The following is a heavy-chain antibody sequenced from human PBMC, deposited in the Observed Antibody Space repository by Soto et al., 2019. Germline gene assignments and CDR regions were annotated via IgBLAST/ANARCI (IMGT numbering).Heavy chain of an antibody. CDR3: AKDHYYDSSGYYRLEYFQH. CDR1: GFTVSSKY. J-gene: IGHJ1*01. CDR2: IYSGGTT. Sequence: GGSLRLSCAASGFTVSSKYMSWVRQAPGKGLEWVSIIYSGGTTYYADSVKGRFTISRDSSKNTLYLQMNSLRAEDTAVYYCAKDHYYDSSGYYRLEYFQHWGQGTLVTVSS. V-gene: IGHV3-53*01. D-gene: IGHD3-22*01.